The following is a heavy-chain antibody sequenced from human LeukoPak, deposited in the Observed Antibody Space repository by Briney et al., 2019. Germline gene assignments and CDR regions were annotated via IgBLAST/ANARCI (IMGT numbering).Heavy chain of an antibody. CDR1: GFTFSSYS. CDR2: ISSSSSYI. Sequence: GGSLRLSCAASGFTFSSYSMNWVRQARGKGLEWVSSISSSSSYIYYADSVKGRFTISRDTAKNSLYLQMDSLRAEDTAVYYCARDLLFGGFFPTVGDWGQGTLVTVSS. V-gene: IGHV3-21*01. CDR3: ARDLLFGGFFPTVGD. J-gene: IGHJ4*02. D-gene: IGHD4-23*01.